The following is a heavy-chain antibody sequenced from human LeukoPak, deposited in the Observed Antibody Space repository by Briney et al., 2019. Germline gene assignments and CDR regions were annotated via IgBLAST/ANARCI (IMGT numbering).Heavy chain of an antibody. D-gene: IGHD3-16*02. CDR3: AMQRYIWGSYRHAFDI. CDR2: ISYDGSNK. CDR1: GFTFSSYG. J-gene: IGHJ3*02. Sequence: LRLSCAASGFTFSSYGMHWVRQAPGKGLEWVAVISYDGSNKYYADSVKGRFTISRDNSKNTLYLQMNSLRAEDTAVYYCAMQRYIWGSYRHAFDIWGQGTMVTVSS. V-gene: IGHV3-30*19.